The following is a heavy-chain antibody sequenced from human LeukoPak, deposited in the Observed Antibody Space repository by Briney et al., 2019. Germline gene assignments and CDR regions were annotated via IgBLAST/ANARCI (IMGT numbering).Heavy chain of an antibody. CDR2: ISSSSSYI. Sequence: GSLRLSCAASGFTFSSYSMNWVRQAPGKGLEWVSSISSSSSYIYYADSVKGRFTISRDNAKNSLYLQMNSLRAEDTAVYYCARGRDIVVVPAAVASGFDPWGQGTLVTVSS. D-gene: IGHD2-2*01. J-gene: IGHJ5*02. CDR1: GFTFSSYS. V-gene: IGHV3-21*01. CDR3: ARGRDIVVVPAAVASGFDP.